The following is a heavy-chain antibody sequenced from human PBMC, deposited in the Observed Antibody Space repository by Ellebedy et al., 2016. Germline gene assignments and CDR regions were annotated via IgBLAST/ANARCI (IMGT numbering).Heavy chain of an antibody. CDR1: GGSISSGDYY. CDR2: IYYSGST. Sequence: SETLSLTCTVSGGSISSGDYYWSWIPQPPGKGLEWIGYIYYSGSTYYNPSLKSRVTISVDTSKNQFSLKLSSVTAADTAVYYCARDFGGYYYDSSGLGWFDPWGQGTLVTVSS. V-gene: IGHV4-30-4*01. D-gene: IGHD3-22*01. CDR3: ARDFGGYYYDSSGLGWFDP. J-gene: IGHJ5*02.